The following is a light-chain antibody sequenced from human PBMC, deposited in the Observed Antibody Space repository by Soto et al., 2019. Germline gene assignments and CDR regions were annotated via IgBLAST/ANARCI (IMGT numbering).Light chain of an antibody. V-gene: IGKV3-20*01. Sequence: EIVLTQSPGTLSLSPGERATLSCGASQSISTKFFAWYQQKPGQAPRLLIYGASSRATGIPDRFSGSGSGTDFTLTISRLEPEDFAVYYCQQYGRSPFTFGPGTKVDIK. CDR3: QQYGRSPFT. CDR1: QSISTKF. J-gene: IGKJ3*01. CDR2: GAS.